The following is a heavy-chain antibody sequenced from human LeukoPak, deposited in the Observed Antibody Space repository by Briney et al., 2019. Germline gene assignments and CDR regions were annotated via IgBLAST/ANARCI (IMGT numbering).Heavy chain of an antibody. D-gene: IGHD3-10*01. CDR1: GGSISSGSFY. CDR3: AAHYGSGLGGWFDP. V-gene: IGHV4-61*02. J-gene: IGHJ5*02. CDR2: IYTSGST. Sequence: SETLSLTCTVSGGSISSGSFYWSWIRQPAGKGLEWIGRIYTSGSTNYNPSLKSRVTISVDTSKNQFSLKLSSVTAADTAVYYCAAHYGSGLGGWFDPWGQGTLVTVSS.